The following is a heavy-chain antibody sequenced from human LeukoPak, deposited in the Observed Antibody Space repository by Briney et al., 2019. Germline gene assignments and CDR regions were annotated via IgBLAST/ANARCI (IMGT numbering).Heavy chain of an antibody. CDR1: GFTFSSYA. V-gene: IGHV3-30-3*01. D-gene: IGHD4-17*01. J-gene: IGHJ3*02. CDR3: ARDPNGDYIGTFDM. Sequence: GGSLRLSCAASGFTFSSYAMHWVRQAPGKGLEWVAVISYDGSNKYYADSVKGRFTISRDNSKNTLYLQMNSLRVEDTAVYFCARDPNGDYIGTFDMWGRGTMVSVSS. CDR2: ISYDGSNK.